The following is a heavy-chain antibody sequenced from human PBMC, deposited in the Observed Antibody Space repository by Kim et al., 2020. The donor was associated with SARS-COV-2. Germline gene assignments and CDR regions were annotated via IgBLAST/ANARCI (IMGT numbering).Heavy chain of an antibody. CDR1: GFTFSVYS. V-gene: IGHV3-48*02. CDR2: ITSDRNTI. D-gene: IGHD2-21*01. J-gene: IGHJ3*01. Sequence: GGSLRLSCVASGFTFSVYSMNWVRQAPGKGLEWISYITSDRNTIKYADSVKGRFTISRDNAKNSVYLQMNSLREEDTALYYCARSVEGAFDVWGQGTALTVSS. CDR3: ARSVEGAFDV.